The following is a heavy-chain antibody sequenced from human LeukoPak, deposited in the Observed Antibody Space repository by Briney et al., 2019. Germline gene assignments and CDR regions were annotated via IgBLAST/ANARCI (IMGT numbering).Heavy chain of an antibody. Sequence: GRSLRLSCAASGFTFDDYAMHWVRQAPGKGLEWVSGIGWNSGSIGYADSVKGRFTISRDNSKNTLYLQMNSLRAEDTAVYYCAKGPGSYVPYYFDYWGQGTLVTVSS. J-gene: IGHJ4*02. CDR1: GFTFDDYA. CDR3: AKGPGSYVPYYFDY. CDR2: IGWNSGSI. V-gene: IGHV3-9*01. D-gene: IGHD3-10*01.